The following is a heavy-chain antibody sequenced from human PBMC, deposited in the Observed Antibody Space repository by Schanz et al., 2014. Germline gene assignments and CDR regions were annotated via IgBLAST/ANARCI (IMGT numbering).Heavy chain of an antibody. CDR2: IATSSSTR. V-gene: IGHV3-48*01. J-gene: IGHJ4*02. CDR1: GFTVSSNH. Sequence: EGQLAESGGGLVQPGGSLRLSCAVSGFTVSSNHMSWVRQAPGKGLEWVSYIATSSSTRHYADSVKGRVTISRDNAKNSVSLQMRRLRVEDTAVYYCASPSGYSDYGTYFDFWGQGTLVTVSS. CDR3: ASPSGYSDYGTYFDF. D-gene: IGHD5-12*01.